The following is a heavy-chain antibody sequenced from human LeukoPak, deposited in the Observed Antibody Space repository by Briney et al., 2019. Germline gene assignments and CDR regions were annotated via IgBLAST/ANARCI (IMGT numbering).Heavy chain of an antibody. CDR3: ARRLGGNNAFEI. CDR1: GYTFTLYW. J-gene: IGHJ3*02. CDR2: IYPGDSDT. V-gene: IGHV5-51*01. D-gene: IGHD4-23*01. Sequence: GESLKISCQGSGYTFTLYWIAWVRQMPGKGLEWMGIIYPGDSDTRYSPSFQGQVTISVDKSISTAYLQWSSLKASDTAIYYCARRLGGNNAFEIWGQGTMVTVSS.